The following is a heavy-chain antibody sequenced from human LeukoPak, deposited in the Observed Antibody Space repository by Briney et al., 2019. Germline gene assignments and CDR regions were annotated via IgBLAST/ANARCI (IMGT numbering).Heavy chain of an antibody. D-gene: IGHD3-22*01. V-gene: IGHV1-46*01. J-gene: IGHJ4*02. CDR3: ASHGISGYYGGGLDY. CDR1: GYTFTSYY. Sequence: ASVKVSCKASGYTFTSYYMHWVRQAPGQGLEWMGIINPSGGSTSYAQKFQGRVTMTRDTSTSTVYMELSSLRSEDTAVYYCASHGISGYYGGGLDYWGQGTLVTVSS. CDR2: INPSGGST.